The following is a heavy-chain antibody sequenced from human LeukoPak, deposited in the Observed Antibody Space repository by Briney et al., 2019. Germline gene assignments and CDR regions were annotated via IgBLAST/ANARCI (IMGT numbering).Heavy chain of an antibody. V-gene: IGHV3-48*02. J-gene: IGHJ5*02. CDR3: AGSRGESSGFDP. D-gene: IGHD1-26*01. Sequence: GGSLRLSCAASGFTFNSCAMNWVRQAPGKGLEWVSKISGGGGTTEYADSVKGRFTIARDNARNTLYLQMNSLKDEDTSMYYCAGSRGESSGFDPWGQGTLVTVSS. CDR1: GFTFNSCA. CDR2: ISGGGGTT.